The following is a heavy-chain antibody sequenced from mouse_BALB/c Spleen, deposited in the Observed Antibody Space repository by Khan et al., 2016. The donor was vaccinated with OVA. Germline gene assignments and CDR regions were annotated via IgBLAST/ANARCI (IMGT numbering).Heavy chain of an antibody. V-gene: IGHV1-7*01. D-gene: IGHD1-1*01. CDR2: SNPSTGYT. J-gene: IGHJ2*01. Sequence: QVQLQQSGAELAKPGASVKMSCTASGYTFINYWILWVKKRPGQGLEWIGSSNPSTGYTDYNQNFKDKVTLTADKSSSTAYMQLSSLTSEDYAAYYCSRSGLRWDFDYWGQGTTLTVSA. CDR1: GYTFINYW. CDR3: SRSGLRWDFDY.